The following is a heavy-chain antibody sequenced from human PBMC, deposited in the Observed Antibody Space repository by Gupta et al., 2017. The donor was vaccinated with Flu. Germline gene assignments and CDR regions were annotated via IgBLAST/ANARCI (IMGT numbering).Heavy chain of an antibody. CDR1: GFTFSTYT. CDR2: ISSSSSYI. CDR3: ARDFAVNFPFDY. J-gene: IGHJ4*02. Sequence: EVQLVESGGGLVKPGGSLRLSCAASGFTFSTYTMNWVRQAPGKGLQWVASISSSSSYIYYADSVRGRFTISRDNAENSLYLQMNILRAEDTAVYYCARDFAVNFPFDYWGQGILVTVSS. V-gene: IGHV3-21*01. D-gene: IGHD3-3*01.